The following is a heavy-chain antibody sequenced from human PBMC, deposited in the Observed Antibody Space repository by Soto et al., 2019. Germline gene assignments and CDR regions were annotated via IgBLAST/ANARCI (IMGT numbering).Heavy chain of an antibody. V-gene: IGHV3-23*01. J-gene: IGHJ4*02. CDR2: ISNTGGGT. CDR3: AKDRLAGNFDY. Sequence: EVQLLDSGGGLVQPGGSLGLSCAASGFTFNNYAMNWVRQAPGMGLEWVATISNTGGGTYYADSVKGRFTISRDNSKNTMYLQMSSLRVDDSAVYYFAKDRLAGNFDYWGQGTQVTVSS. CDR1: GFTFNNYA.